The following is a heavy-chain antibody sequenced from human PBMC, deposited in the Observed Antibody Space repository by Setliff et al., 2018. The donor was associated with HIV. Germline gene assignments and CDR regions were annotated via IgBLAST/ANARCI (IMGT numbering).Heavy chain of an antibody. Sequence: PSETLSLTCAVSGGSFSVYYWSWIRQPPGKGLEWIGSIYYSGNTYYNPSLKSRVTISGDTSKKQFSLKLRAVTAADSAVYYCARQGRPGDFDSWGQGTLVTVSS. D-gene: IGHD7-27*01. J-gene: IGHJ4*02. V-gene: IGHV4-39*01. CDR1: GGSFSVYY. CDR2: IYYSGNT. CDR3: ARQGRPGDFDS.